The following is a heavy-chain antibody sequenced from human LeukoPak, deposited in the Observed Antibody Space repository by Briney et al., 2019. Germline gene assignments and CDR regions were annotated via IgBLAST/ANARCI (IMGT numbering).Heavy chain of an antibody. Sequence: QSGGSLRLSCAASGFTFSSYSMNWVRQAPGKGLEWVSYISSSSSTIYYADSVKGRFTISRDNAKNSLYLQMNSLRAEDTAVYYCTTYWVGAAGYWGQGTLVTVSS. D-gene: IGHD1-26*01. CDR3: TTYWVGAAGY. J-gene: IGHJ4*02. V-gene: IGHV3-48*04. CDR2: ISSSSSTI. CDR1: GFTFSSYS.